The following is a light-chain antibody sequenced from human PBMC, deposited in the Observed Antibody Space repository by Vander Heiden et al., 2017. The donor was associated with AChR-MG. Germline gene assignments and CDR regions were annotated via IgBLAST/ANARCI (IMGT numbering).Light chain of an antibody. V-gene: IGKV1-33*01. CDR2: DAS. Sequence: EIHLSQSSSSLSASVGDRVTITCQASQDISNYLNWYQQKPGKVPKLLIYDASNLETGVPSRFSGSGSGTDFTFTISSLQPEDIATYYCQQYDNLPRTFGQGTKVEIK. CDR1: QDISNY. CDR3: QQYDNLPRT. J-gene: IGKJ1*01.